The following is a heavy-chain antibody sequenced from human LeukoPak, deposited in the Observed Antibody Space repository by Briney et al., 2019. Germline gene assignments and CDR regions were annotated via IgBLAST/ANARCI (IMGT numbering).Heavy chain of an antibody. V-gene: IGHV1-46*01. CDR3: VREKSGGTYDY. CDR2: IRPGDTRT. CDR1: GYTFTAYY. J-gene: IGHJ4*02. Sequence: ASVKVSCKASGYTFTAYYIQWVRQAPGQGLEWMGTIRPGDTRTTYAQKFQGRVTMTWDMSTATGYMELSSLRSEDTAVYYCVREKSGGTYDYWGQGTLVTVSS. D-gene: IGHD3-16*01.